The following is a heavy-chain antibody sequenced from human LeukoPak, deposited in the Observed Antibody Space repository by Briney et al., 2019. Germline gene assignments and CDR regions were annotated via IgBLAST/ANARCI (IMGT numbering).Heavy chain of an antibody. D-gene: IGHD2-15*01. CDR3: TGYCSGGSCYPHLYGMDV. CDR1: GFTFGDYA. Sequence: GGSLRLSCTASGFTFGDYAMSWFRQAPGKGLEWVGFIRSKAYGRTTEYAASVNGRFTISRDDSKSIAYLQMNSLKTEDTAVYYCTGYCSGGSCYPHLYGMDVWGQGTTVTVSS. J-gene: IGHJ6*02. V-gene: IGHV3-49*03. CDR2: IRSKAYGRTT.